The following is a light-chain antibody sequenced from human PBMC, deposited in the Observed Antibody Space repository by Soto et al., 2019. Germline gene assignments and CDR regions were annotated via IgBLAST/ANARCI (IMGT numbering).Light chain of an antibody. J-gene: IGKJ1*01. Sequence: DIQMTQSPSTLSASVGDRVTITCRASQSISGWLAWYQQKPGKAPKLLIYNASSLKSGVPSRFSGSGFGTEFTLTISSLRPDDSATYHCQQYSDTWTFGQGTKVEVK. CDR2: NAS. CDR1: QSISGW. V-gene: IGKV1-5*01. CDR3: QQYSDTWT.